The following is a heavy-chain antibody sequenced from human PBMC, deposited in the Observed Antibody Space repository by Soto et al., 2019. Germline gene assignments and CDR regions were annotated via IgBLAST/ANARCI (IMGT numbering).Heavy chain of an antibody. CDR3: ATTYTGSYSFYFDS. J-gene: IGHJ4*02. CDR2: VRSKADGGTT. Sequence: EVPLMESGGGLVQPGGSLRLSCAASTFIFSNAYINWVRQAPGKGPEWVGRVRSKADGGTTDYAAPVIGRFTISRDNSNNTLYLQMDSLKTEDTAVYYCATTYTGSYSFYFDSWGQGTLVTVSS. CDR1: TFIFSNAY. D-gene: IGHD1-26*01. V-gene: IGHV3-15*07.